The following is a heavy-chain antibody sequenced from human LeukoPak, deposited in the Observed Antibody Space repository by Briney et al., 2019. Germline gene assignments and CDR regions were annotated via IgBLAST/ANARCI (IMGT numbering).Heavy chain of an antibody. Sequence: WVRQAPGKGLEWVGSIYSSGSAYYNPSLKSRVTISVDTAKNQFSLHLSSVTAADTAVYYCAREDIVATLSWFDTWGQGPLVTVSS. D-gene: IGHD5-12*01. V-gene: IGHV4-39*07. J-gene: IGHJ5*02. CDR2: IYSSGSA. CDR3: AREDIVATLSWFDT.